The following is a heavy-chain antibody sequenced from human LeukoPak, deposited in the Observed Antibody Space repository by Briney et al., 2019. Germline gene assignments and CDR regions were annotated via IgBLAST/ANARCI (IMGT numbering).Heavy chain of an antibody. Sequence: PKASVKVSCKASGYTFTSYYMHWVRQAPGQGLEWMGIISPSGGSTSYAREFQGRVTMTRDTSTSTASMELSSLRSDDTAVYYCARDQGSSSWNYYYGMDVWGQGTTVTVSS. CDR1: GYTFTSYY. CDR3: ARDQGSSSWNYYYGMDV. CDR2: ISPSGGST. D-gene: IGHD6-13*01. V-gene: IGHV1-46*01. J-gene: IGHJ6*02.